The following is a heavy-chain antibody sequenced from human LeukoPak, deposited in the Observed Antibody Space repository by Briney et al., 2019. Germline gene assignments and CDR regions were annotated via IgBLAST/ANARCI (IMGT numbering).Heavy chain of an antibody. Sequence: GGSLRLSCAASGFTFSSYSMNWVRQAPGKGLEWVAVISYDGSNKYYADSVKGRFTISRDNSKNTLYLQMNSLRAEDTAVYYCAKDQRGGKTYYYYGMDVWGQGTTVTVSS. V-gene: IGHV3-30*18. J-gene: IGHJ6*02. D-gene: IGHD4-23*01. CDR2: ISYDGSNK. CDR3: AKDQRGGKTYYYYGMDV. CDR1: GFTFSSYS.